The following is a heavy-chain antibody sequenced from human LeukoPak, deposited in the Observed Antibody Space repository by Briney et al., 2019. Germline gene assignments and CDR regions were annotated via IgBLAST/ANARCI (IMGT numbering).Heavy chain of an antibody. CDR1: GGSFSGYY. CDR2: IYYSGST. V-gene: IGHV4-34*01. D-gene: IGHD3-22*01. CDR3: ARQGYRGYYDSSGYYYYYGMDV. Sequence: SETLSLTCAVYGGSFSGYYWSWIRQPPGKGLEWIGSIYYSGSTYYNPSLKSRVTISVDTSKNQFSLRLSSVTAADTAVYYCARQGYRGYYDSSGYYYYYGMDVWGQGTTVTVSS. J-gene: IGHJ6*02.